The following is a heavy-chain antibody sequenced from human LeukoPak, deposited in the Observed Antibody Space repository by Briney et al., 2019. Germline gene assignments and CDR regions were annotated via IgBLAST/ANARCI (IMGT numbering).Heavy chain of an antibody. V-gene: IGHV3-48*03. CDR3: AKGANYYDSSGYYYMVADY. CDR2: ISSSGSTI. D-gene: IGHD3-22*01. J-gene: IGHJ4*02. Sequence: GGSLRLSCAASGFTFSSYEMNWVRQAPGKGLEWVSYISSSGSTIYYADSVKGRFTISRDNSKNTLYLQMNSLRAEDTAVYYCAKGANYYDSSGYYYMVADYWGQGTLVTVSS. CDR1: GFTFSSYE.